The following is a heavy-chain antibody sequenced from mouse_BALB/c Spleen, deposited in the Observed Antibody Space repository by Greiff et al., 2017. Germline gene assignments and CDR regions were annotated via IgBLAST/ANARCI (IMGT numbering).Heavy chain of an antibody. CDR3: TRNYGYDYFDY. V-gene: IGHV1-5*01. J-gene: IGHJ2*01. D-gene: IGHD1-2*01. CDR2: IYPGNSDT. Sequence: EVQLQQSGTVLARPGASVKMSCKASGYSFTSYWMHWVKQRPGQGLEWIGAIYPGNSDTSYNQKFKGKAKLTAVTSASTAYMELSSLTNEDSAVYYCTRNYGYDYFDYWGQGTTLTVSS. CDR1: GYSFTSYW.